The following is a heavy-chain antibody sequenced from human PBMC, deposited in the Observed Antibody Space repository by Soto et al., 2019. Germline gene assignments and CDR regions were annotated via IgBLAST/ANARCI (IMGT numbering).Heavy chain of an antibody. D-gene: IGHD2-15*01. V-gene: IGHV4-30-4*01. CDR1: GDSISTVDYF. CDR2: IYKSTTT. Sequence: QVHLLESGPGLVKPSQTLSLTCSVSGDSISTVDYFWAWIRQPPGQALEYIGYIYKSTTTYYNPSFECRVAIPLDTSKSQFSLNVTSVTAADTAVYFCARGRYCLTGRCFPNWFDSWGQGTLVTVSS. J-gene: IGHJ5*01. CDR3: ARGRYCLTGRCFPNWFDS.